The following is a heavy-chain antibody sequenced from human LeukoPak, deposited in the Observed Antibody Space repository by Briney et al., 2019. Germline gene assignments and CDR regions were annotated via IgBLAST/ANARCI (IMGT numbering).Heavy chain of an antibody. J-gene: IGHJ3*02. CDR2: ISYDGSNK. CDR1: GFTFSSYA. Sequence: GGSLRLSCAASGFTFSSYAMHWVRQAPGKGLEWVAVISYDGSNKYYGDSVRGRLTISRDNSKNTLYMQMNSLRTEDTAVYYCARDHYYDSSGYYPVTDAFDIWGQGTMVTVSS. D-gene: IGHD3-22*01. V-gene: IGHV3-30-3*01. CDR3: ARDHYYDSSGYYPVTDAFDI.